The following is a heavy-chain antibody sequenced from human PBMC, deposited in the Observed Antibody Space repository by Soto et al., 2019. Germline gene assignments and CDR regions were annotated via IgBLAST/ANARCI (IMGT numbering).Heavy chain of an antibody. CDR1: GDSVSSGAYY. CDR3: ARANIAAAGTIFDP. CDR2: IYYNAIT. D-gene: IGHD6-13*01. V-gene: IGHV4-61*08. J-gene: IGHJ5*02. Sequence: SETLSLTCTVSGDSVSSGAYYWSWVRQPPGKGLKWIGYIYYNAITNYNPSLKSRVTILVDTSKSEISLTLNSVTAADTAVYYCARANIAAAGTIFDPWGQGVLVTVSS.